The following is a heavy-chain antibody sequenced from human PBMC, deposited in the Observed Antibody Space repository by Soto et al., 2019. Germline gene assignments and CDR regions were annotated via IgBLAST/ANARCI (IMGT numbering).Heavy chain of an antibody. CDR3: ARAPAKTSAWGGFDI. V-gene: IGHV3-7*03. D-gene: IGHD2-15*01. J-gene: IGHJ3*02. Sequence: GGSLRLSCAASGFTFSTYWMSWVRQAPGKGLEWVANIREDGRELQYVGSVKGRFTISRDNAQHSLFLQMNSLRAEDTARYYCARAPAKTSAWGGFDIWGQGTMVTVSS. CDR2: IREDGREL. CDR1: GFTFSTYW.